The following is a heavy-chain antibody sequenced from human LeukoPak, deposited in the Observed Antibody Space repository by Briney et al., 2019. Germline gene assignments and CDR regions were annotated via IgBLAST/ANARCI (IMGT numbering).Heavy chain of an antibody. J-gene: IGHJ6*02. Sequence: GGSLRLSCAASGFTFSSYAMSWVRQAPGKGLEWVSAISGSGGSTYYADSVKGRFTISRDNSKNTLYLQMNSLRAEDAAVYYCARDQRFLEWYQPYYYYYGMDVWGQGTTVTVSS. CDR2: ISGSGGST. V-gene: IGHV3-23*01. D-gene: IGHD3-3*01. CDR1: GFTFSSYA. CDR3: ARDQRFLEWYQPYYYYYGMDV.